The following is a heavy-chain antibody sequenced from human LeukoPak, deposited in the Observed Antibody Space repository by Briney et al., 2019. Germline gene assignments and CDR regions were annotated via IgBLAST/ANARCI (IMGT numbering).Heavy chain of an antibody. CDR1: GYTFTSYD. CDR3: ARAFLNIVVVTSYFDY. Sequence: ASVKVSCKASGYTFTSYDINWVRQATGQGLEWMGWMNPNSGNTGYAQKFQGRVTMTRNTSISTAYMELSSLRSEDTAVYYCARAFLNIVVVTSYFDYWGQGTLVTVSS. CDR2: MNPNSGNT. J-gene: IGHJ4*02. D-gene: IGHD2-2*01. V-gene: IGHV1-8*01.